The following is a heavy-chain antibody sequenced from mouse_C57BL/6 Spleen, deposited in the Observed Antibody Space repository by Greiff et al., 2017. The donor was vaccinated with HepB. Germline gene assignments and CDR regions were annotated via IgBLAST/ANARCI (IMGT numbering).Heavy chain of an antibody. J-gene: IGHJ3*01. CDR1: GFTFSSYG. CDR2: ISSGGSYT. CDR3: ARPYITTVVGGTWFAY. Sequence: EVKLEESGGDLVKPGGSLKLSCAASGFTFSSYGMSWVRQTPDKRLEWVATISSGGSYTYYPDSVKGRFTISRDNAKNTLYLQMSSLKSEDTAMYDCARPYITTVVGGTWFAYWGQGTLVTVSA. D-gene: IGHD1-1*01. V-gene: IGHV5-6*01.